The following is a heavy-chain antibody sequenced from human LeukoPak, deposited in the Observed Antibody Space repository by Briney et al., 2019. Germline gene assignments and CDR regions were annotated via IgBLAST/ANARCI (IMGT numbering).Heavy chain of an antibody. D-gene: IGHD1-26*01. Sequence: GGSLRLSCAASGFTFSSYWMHWVRQAPGKGLVWVSRINSDGSSTSYADSVKGRFTISRDNAKNTLYLQMNSLRAEDTAVYYCARLYSGSYFLDYWGQGTLVTVSS. CDR2: INSDGSST. J-gene: IGHJ4*02. CDR3: ARLYSGSYFLDY. CDR1: GFTFSSYW. V-gene: IGHV3-74*01.